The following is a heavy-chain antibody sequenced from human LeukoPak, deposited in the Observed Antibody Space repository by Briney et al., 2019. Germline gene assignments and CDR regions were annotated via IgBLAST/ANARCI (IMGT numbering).Heavy chain of an antibody. J-gene: IGHJ6*03. Sequence: PGGSLRLSCAASGFTFGPYTMNWVRQAPGKGLEWVSYISSSSSTIYYAASVRGRFTISRDNAKNSLYLQMNSLRAEDTAVYYCARDVASYMDVWGKGTTVTVSS. CDR2: ISSSSSTI. CDR3: ARDVASYMDV. CDR1: GFTFGPYT. D-gene: IGHD2-21*01. V-gene: IGHV3-48*04.